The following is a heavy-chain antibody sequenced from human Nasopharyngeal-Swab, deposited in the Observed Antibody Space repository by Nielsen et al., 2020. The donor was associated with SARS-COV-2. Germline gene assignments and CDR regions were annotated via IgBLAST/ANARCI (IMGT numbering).Heavy chain of an antibody. CDR2: ISAYNGNT. J-gene: IGHJ3*02. Sequence: ASVKVSCKASRYTFNNYTLNWLRQAPGQGLEWMGWISAYNGNTNYAQKFQGRVTMTEDTSTDTAYMELSSLRSEDTAVYYCATEGPYGMWAFDIWGQGTMVTVSS. CDR3: ATEGPYGMWAFDI. D-gene: IGHD1-26*01. CDR1: RYTFNNYT. V-gene: IGHV1-18*01.